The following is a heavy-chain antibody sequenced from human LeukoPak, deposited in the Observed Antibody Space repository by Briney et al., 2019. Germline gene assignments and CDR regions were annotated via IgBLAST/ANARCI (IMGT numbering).Heavy chain of an antibody. Sequence: PGGSLRLSCAASGFTFSDYYMSWIRQAPGKGLEWVSYISGSSSFTKYADSVKGRFTISRDNAKNSLYLQMNSLRAEDTAVYYCARQYCSGGSRHFDYWGQGTLVTVSS. D-gene: IGHD2-15*01. J-gene: IGHJ4*02. CDR2: ISGSSSFT. CDR3: ARQYCSGGSRHFDY. CDR1: GFTFSDYY. V-gene: IGHV3-11*03.